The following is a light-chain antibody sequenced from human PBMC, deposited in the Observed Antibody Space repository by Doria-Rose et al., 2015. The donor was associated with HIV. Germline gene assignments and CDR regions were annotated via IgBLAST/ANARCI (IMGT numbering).Light chain of an antibody. CDR2: DGS. CDR3: HQYGTSWT. J-gene: IGKJ1*01. CDR1: QSFSSTY. Sequence: EIVLTQSPGTLSLSPGERATLSRRASQSFSSTYLAWYQQKPGQAPSLLIYDGSTRATGIPDRFSASGSGTDFTLTINRLEPEDFALYYCHQYGTSWTFGQGTKVEI. V-gene: IGKV3-20*01.